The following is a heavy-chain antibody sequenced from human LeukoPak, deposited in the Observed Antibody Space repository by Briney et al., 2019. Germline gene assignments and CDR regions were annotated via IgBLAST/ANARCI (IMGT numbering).Heavy chain of an antibody. CDR1: GYTFTGYY. CDR2: INPNSGGT. D-gene: IGHD4-17*01. CDR3: ARDRNYGDSFDY. J-gene: IGHJ4*02. V-gene: IGHV1-2*02. Sequence: ASVKVSCKASGYTFTGYYMHWVRQAPGQGLEWMGWINPNSGGTNYAQKFQGRVTMTRDTSISTAYMELSRLRSDDTAVYYCARDRNYGDSFDYWGQGTLVTVSS.